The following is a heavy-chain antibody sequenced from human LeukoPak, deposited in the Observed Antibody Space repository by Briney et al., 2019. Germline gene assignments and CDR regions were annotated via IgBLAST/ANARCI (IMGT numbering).Heavy chain of an antibody. CDR1: GGSISSGDYY. J-gene: IGHJ3*02. D-gene: IGHD3-22*01. CDR3: ARTQYYYDSSGSLFDI. CDR2: IYYSGST. V-gene: IGHV4-30-4*01. Sequence: PSETLSLTCTVSGGSISSGDYYWSWIRQPPGKGLEWIGYIYYSGSTYYNPPLKSRVTISVDTSKNQFSLKLSSVTAADTAVYYCARTQYYYDSSGSLFDIWGQGTMVTVSS.